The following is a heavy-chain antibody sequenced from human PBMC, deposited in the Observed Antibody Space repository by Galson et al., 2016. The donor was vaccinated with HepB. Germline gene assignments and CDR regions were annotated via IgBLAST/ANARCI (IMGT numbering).Heavy chain of an antibody. J-gene: IGHJ6*02. D-gene: IGHD3-3*01. CDR1: GGTFRSNSVGSYA. V-gene: IGHV1-69*13. Sequence: SVKVSCKASGGTFRSNSVGSYAITWVRQAPGQGPEWMGEIIPIFGKVNLAQKLQGRVTTSADETANTAYMELRGLRPEDTAVYYCARGDIRIYGVGIKRDGMDVWGQGTTIIVSS. CDR2: IIPIFGKV. CDR3: ARGDIRIYGVGIKRDGMDV.